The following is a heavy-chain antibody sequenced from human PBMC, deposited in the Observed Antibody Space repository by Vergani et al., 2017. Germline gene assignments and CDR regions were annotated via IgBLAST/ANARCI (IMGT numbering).Heavy chain of an antibody. V-gene: IGHV1-2*02. CDR3: ARGAVPGYYQGFDY. J-gene: IGHJ4*02. Sequence: QVQLVQSGAEVKKPGASVKVSCKASGYTFTGYYMHWVRQAPGQGLEWMGWNNPNSGGTNYEQKFQGRVTMTRDTSISTAYMELSRLRSDDTAVYYCARGAVPGYYQGFDYWGQGTLVTVSS. CDR2: NNPNSGGT. D-gene: IGHD1-26*01. CDR1: GYTFTGYY.